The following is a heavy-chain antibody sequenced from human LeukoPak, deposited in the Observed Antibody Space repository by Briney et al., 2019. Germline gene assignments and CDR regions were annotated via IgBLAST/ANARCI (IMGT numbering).Heavy chain of an antibody. D-gene: IGHD6-13*01. CDR3: ARVEIAAAGIEYFQH. CDR2: IIPIFGTA. Sequence: GASVKVSCKASGGTFSSYAISWVRQAPGQGLEWMGGIIPIFGTANYAQKFQGRVTITADESTSTAYMELSSLRSEDTAVYYCARVEIAAAGIEYFQHWGQGTLVTVSS. J-gene: IGHJ1*01. V-gene: IGHV1-69*13. CDR1: GGTFSSYA.